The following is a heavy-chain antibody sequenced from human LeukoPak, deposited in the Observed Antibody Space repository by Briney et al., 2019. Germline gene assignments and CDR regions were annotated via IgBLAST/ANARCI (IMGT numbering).Heavy chain of an antibody. V-gene: IGHV4-39*01. CDR3: ARTLTGTTSDFDY. Sequence: KPSETLSLTCTVSGGSISSYYWGWIRQPPGKGLEWIGSIYYSGSTYYNPSLKSRVTISVDTSKNQFSLKLSSVTAADTAVYYCARTLTGTTSDFDYWGQGTPVTVSS. J-gene: IGHJ4*02. D-gene: IGHD1-7*01. CDR1: GGSISSYY. CDR2: IYYSGST.